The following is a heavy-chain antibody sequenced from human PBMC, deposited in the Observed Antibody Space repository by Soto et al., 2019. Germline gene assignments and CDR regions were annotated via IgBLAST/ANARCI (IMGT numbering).Heavy chain of an antibody. Sequence: PGESLKISCKGSGYVFTNYWIAWVRQMPGEGLEWMGIIYPGDSDTRYSPSFQGQVTISADKSIATAYLQWSSLKASDTAIYYCARWITPYDSSNYYPFDYWGQGTQVTVSS. D-gene: IGHD3-22*01. CDR2: IYPGDSDT. CDR3: ARWITPYDSSNYYPFDY. V-gene: IGHV5-51*01. J-gene: IGHJ4*02. CDR1: GYVFTNYW.